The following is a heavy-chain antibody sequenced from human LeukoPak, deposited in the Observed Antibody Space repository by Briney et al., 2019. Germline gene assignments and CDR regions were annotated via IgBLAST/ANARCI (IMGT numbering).Heavy chain of an antibody. V-gene: IGHV3-23*01. D-gene: IGHD2-15*01. CDR3: AKDCPWCGLDV. J-gene: IGHJ6*02. CDR2: ISETDGST. CDR1: GFPFSSYK. Sequence: GGSLRLSCAAAGFPFSSYKMNWVRRAPGKERVWVSVISETDGSTFYADSVKGRFTISRDNSENMLYLQMNSLRVEDTAIYYCAKDCPWCGLDVWGQGTTVTVSS.